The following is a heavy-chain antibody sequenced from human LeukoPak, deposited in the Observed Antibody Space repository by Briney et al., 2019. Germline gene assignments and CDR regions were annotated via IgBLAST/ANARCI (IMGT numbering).Heavy chain of an antibody. CDR3: TRLLAGTTWVFDY. D-gene: IGHD1-7*01. CDR1: GFTFSGSA. V-gene: IGHV3-73*01. CDR2: IRSRANSYAT. J-gene: IGHJ4*02. Sequence: GGSLRLSCAASGFTFSGSAMHWDRQASGKGLEWVGRIRSRANSYATAYAASVKGRCTISRDDSKNTTYLQMNSLRTEDTAVYYCTRLLAGTTWVFDYWGQGTLVTVSS.